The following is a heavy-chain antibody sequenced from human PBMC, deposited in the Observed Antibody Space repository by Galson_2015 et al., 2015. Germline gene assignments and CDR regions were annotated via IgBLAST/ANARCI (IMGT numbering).Heavy chain of an antibody. J-gene: IGHJ6*02. D-gene: IGHD3-22*01. CDR1: GFTFSSYG. CDR2: ISYDGSNK. CDR3: ARDYYDSSGMINYGMDV. Sequence: SLRLSCAASGFTFSSYGMHWVRQAPGKGLEWVAVISYDGSNKYYADSVKGRFTISRDNSKNTLYLQMNSLRAEDTAVYYCARDYYDSSGMINYGMDVWGQGTTVTVAS. V-gene: IGHV3-30*03.